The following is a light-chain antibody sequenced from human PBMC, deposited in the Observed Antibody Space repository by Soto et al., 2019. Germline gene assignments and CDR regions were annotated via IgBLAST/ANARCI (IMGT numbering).Light chain of an antibody. J-gene: IGLJ2*01. CDR3: SSYTVSSYTGSSVV. CDR1: SSDIGGYNS. V-gene: IGLV2-14*01. CDR2: DVS. Sequence: QSALTQPASVSGSPGQSITISCTGTSSDIGGYNSVSWYQQHPGKAPKLMIYDVSNRPSGVSNRFSGSKSGNTASLTISGLQAEDEADYYCSSYTVSSYTGSSVVFGGGTKVTVL.